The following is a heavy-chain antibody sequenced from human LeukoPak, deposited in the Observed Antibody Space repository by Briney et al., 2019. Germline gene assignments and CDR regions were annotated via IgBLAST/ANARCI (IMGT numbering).Heavy chain of an antibody. CDR1: GYTFTSYD. CDR2: MNPNSGNT. CDR3: ARGYCSGGSCYSYYYGMDV. Sequence: VSVKVSCKASGYTFTSYDINWVRQATGQGLEWMGWMNPNSGNTGYAQKFQGRVTMTRNTSISTAYMELSSLRSEDTAVYYCARGYCSGGSCYSYYYGMDVWGQGTTVTVSS. D-gene: IGHD2-15*01. V-gene: IGHV1-8*01. J-gene: IGHJ6*02.